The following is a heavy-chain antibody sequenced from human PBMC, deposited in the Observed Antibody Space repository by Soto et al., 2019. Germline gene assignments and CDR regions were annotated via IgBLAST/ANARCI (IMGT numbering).Heavy chain of an antibody. CDR1: GGTFSSYA. Sequence: QVQLVQSGAEVKKPGSSVKVSCKASGGTFSSYAISWVRQAPGQGLEWMGGIIPIFGTANYAQKFQGRVTITANESTSTAYMELSSLRSEDTAAYYSASATPMVRADYDMDVWGQGTTVTVS. V-gene: IGHV1-69*01. CDR2: IIPIFGTA. J-gene: IGHJ6*02. CDR3: ASATPMVRADYDMDV. D-gene: IGHD3-10*01.